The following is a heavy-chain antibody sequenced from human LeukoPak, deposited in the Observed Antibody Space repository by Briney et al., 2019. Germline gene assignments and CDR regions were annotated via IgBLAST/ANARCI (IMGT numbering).Heavy chain of an antibody. V-gene: IGHV3-30*10. CDR3: ARDGSGTNLFGVSWFDS. Sequence: NYCTDSVKGRFNISRDNSENTLYLQMNSLRPDDTAVYYCARDGSGTNLFGVSWFDSWGQGTLVTVSS. J-gene: IGHJ5*01. CDR2: N. D-gene: IGHD1-26*01.